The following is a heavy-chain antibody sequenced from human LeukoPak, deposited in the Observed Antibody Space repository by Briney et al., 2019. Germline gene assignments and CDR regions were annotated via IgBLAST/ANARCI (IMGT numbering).Heavy chain of an antibody. V-gene: IGHV1-8*01. CDR1: GYTFTSYD. J-gene: IGHJ4*02. CDR3: ARGQYYGSGLYYFDY. Sequence: EASVKVSCKASGYTFTSYDIIWVRQATGQGLEWMGWMNPNSGDTGYVQNFQGRVTMTRSTSISTTYMELSSLTSEDTAVYYCARGQYYGSGLYYFDYWGQGTLVTVSS. CDR2: MNPNSGDT. D-gene: IGHD3-10*01.